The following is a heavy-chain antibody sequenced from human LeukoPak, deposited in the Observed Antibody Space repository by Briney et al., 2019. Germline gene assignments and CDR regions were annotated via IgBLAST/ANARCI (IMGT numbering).Heavy chain of an antibody. CDR3: ARDWEIVLVTAIQF. CDR2: ISYSSSTI. D-gene: IGHD2-21*02. CDR1: GFTFSTYS. J-gene: IGHJ4*02. V-gene: IGHV3-48*01. Sequence: PGGSLRLSCAASGFTFSTYSMNWVRQAPGKGLEWVSYISYSSSTIYYADSVKGRFTISRDNSKNTLYLQMNSLKPEDTAVYYCARDWEIVLVTAIQFWGQGTLVTVSS.